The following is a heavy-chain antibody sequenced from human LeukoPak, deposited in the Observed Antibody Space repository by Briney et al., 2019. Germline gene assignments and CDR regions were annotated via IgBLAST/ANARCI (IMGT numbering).Heavy chain of an antibody. CDR2: INPNSGGT. CDR3: ARWLPYCGSTSCYAEDYYYGMDV. V-gene: IGHV1-2*02. CDR1: GYTFTCYY. Sequence: ASVKVSRKASGYTFTCYYMHWVRQAPGQGLEWMGWINPNSGGTNYAQKFQGRVTMTRDTSISTAYMEPSRLRSDDTAVYYCARWLPYCGSTSCYAEDYYYGMDVWGQGTTVTVSS. D-gene: IGHD2-2*01. J-gene: IGHJ6*02.